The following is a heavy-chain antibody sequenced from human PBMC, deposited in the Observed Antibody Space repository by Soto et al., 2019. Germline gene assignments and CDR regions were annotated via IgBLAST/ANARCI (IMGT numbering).Heavy chain of an antibody. D-gene: IGHD2-21*01. Sequence: EVQLLASGGGLVQPGGSLRLSCAASGFTFSIYAMSWVRQAPGKGLEWVSVINSSGGDTYYADSVKGRFTISRNNSKNTLYLQMTSLRAEDAGVYYCAKDLYGEYGMDVWGQGTTVTVSS. CDR2: INSSGGDT. J-gene: IGHJ6*02. V-gene: IGHV3-23*01. CDR1: GFTFSIYA. CDR3: AKDLYGEYGMDV.